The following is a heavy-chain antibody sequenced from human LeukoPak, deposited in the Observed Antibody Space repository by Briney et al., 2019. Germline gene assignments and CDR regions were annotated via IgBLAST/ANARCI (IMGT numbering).Heavy chain of an antibody. J-gene: IGHJ4*02. CDR3: VRAVGSGYAY. CDR2: IRQDGSEK. CDR1: GFTFSTFW. Sequence: GGSLRLSCAASGFTFSTFWMHWVRQAPGKGLEWVANIRQDGSEKYYADTVKGRLTISRDNTLNSVYLQMNSLRAEDTALYYCVRAVGSGYAYWGQGTLVTVSS. D-gene: IGHD3-3*01. V-gene: IGHV3-7*03.